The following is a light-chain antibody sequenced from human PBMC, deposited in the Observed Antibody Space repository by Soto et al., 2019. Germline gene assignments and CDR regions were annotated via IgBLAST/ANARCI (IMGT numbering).Light chain of an antibody. J-gene: IGKJ4*01. CDR1: QTVSSS. CDR2: EAS. CDR3: QQHINWPLT. V-gene: IGKV3-11*01. Sequence: EIVLTQSASTLSLSPGERATLSCGASQTVSSSLAWYQQKTGQAPRLLIYEASNRATGIPARFSGSGYGADVTLTISSLETEDFALYYCQQHINWPLTFGGGTKVDIK.